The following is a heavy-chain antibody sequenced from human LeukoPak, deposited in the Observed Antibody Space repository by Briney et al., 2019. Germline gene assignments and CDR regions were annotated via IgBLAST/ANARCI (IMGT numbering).Heavy chain of an antibody. CDR3: ARAPGGWDLDY. CDR1: AFTFPVSH. V-gene: IGHV3-21*01. D-gene: IGHD1-26*01. Sequence: GGSPRLYCEAPAFTFPVSHMTCVRQPPGQGPDWISSITSSGTHLPYPDPTQGRFTIPRDNAKNTLYLKNNSPRVDATALYYRARAPGGWDLDYWGNGTLVTVSS. CDR2: ITSSGTHL. J-gene: IGHJ4*01.